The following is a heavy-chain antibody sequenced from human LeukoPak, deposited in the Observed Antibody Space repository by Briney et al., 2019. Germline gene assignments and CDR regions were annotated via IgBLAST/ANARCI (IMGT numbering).Heavy chain of an antibody. CDR2: IYYSGST. CDR3: AREVVGFGPSRDWFDP. V-gene: IGHV4-31*03. J-gene: IGHJ5*02. D-gene: IGHD2-15*01. Sequence: SETLSLTCTVSGGSISSGGYYRSWIRQHPGKGLEWIGYIYYSGSTYYNPSLKSRVTISVDTSKNQFSLKLSSVTAADTAVYYCAREVVGFGPSRDWFDPWGQGTLVTVSS. CDR1: GGSISSGGYY.